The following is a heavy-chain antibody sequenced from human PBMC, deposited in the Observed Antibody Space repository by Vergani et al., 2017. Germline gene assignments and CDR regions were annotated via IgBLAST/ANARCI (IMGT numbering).Heavy chain of an antibody. CDR1: GGSFTSYY. V-gene: IGHV4-34*01. D-gene: IGHD4-11*01. J-gene: IGHJ6*03. CDR3: ARVNTETKGHLYNYYYKDV. Sequence: QVQLQQWGGGLLKPSETLSLTCVVNGGSFTSYYWTWIRQSPGEGLEWVDEIDHTGRPDYNPSLKSRLTMSVDKTRNQFSQTLNSVTATDTAIYFCARVNTETKGHLYNYYYKDVWGQGTAVTVS. CDR2: IDHTGRP.